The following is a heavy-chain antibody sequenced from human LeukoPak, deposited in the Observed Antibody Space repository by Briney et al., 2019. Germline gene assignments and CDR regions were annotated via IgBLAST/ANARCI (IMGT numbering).Heavy chain of an antibody. CDR1: GGSISSGGYY. CDR3: ARGPITMVRGVTAPLYYMDV. J-gene: IGHJ6*03. V-gene: IGHV4-61*02. CDR2: IYNTGNT. Sequence: SETLSLTCTVSGGSISSGGYYWSWIRQPAGRGLEWIGRIYNTGNTNYNPSLKSRVTMSVDTSKNHFSLKLSSVTAADTAVYYCARGPITMVRGVTAPLYYMDVWGKGTTVTVSS. D-gene: IGHD3-10*01.